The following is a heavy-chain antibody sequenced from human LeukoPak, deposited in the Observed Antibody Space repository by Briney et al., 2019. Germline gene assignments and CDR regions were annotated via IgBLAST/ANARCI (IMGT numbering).Heavy chain of an antibody. J-gene: IGHJ4*02. D-gene: IGHD3-22*01. V-gene: IGHV1-69*04. Sequence: GASVKVSCKASGGTFSSYAISWVRQAPGQGLEWMGRIIPILGIANYAQKFQGRVTITADKSTSTAYMELSSLRSEDTAVYYCARDLKGKDYYDSSGYWTQFDYWGQGTLVTVSS. CDR3: ARDLKGKDYYDSSGYWTQFDY. CDR2: IIPILGIA. CDR1: GGTFSSYA.